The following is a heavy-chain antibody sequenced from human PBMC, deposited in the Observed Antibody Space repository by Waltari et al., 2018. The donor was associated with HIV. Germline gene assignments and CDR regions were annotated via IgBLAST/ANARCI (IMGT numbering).Heavy chain of an antibody. CDR2: IRSKAYGGTT. CDR3: TRDGLYYDFWSGYPGY. D-gene: IGHD3-3*01. CDR1: GFTFGAYV. V-gene: IGHV3-49*03. J-gene: IGHJ4*02. Sequence: EVQLVESGGGLVQPGRSLRLSCTAYGFTFGAYVISWFRQAPGKGLEWVGFIRSKAYGGTTEYAASVKGRFTISRDDSKSIAYLQMNSLKTEDTAVYYCTRDGLYYDFWSGYPGYWGQGTLVTVSS.